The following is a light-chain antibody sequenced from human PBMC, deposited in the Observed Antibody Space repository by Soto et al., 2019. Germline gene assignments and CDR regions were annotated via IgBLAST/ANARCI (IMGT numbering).Light chain of an antibody. CDR2: KAS. CDR3: EHYNSLCT. V-gene: IGKV1-5*03. CDR1: QSIRSW. Sequence: DIQMTQSPSTLSASVGDRVTITCLASQSIRSWLAWYQQKPGKAPKLLIYKASSLESGVPSRFSGSGSGAYFTLTISSLQPDDFETYDGEHYNSLCTFGQGTKVEIK. J-gene: IGKJ1*01.